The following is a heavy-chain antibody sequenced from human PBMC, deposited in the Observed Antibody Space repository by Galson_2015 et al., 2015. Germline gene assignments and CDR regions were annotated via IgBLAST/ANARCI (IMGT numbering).Heavy chain of an antibody. J-gene: IGHJ3*02. CDR3: ARVVRYCSGGGCYSSEAFDI. V-gene: IGHV3-74*01. D-gene: IGHD2-15*01. CDR2: INSDGSST. Sequence: SLRLSCAASGFTFSSYWMHWVRQAPGTGLVWVSRINSDGSSTTYADSVKGRFTVSRDTAKNTLYLQMNSLRAEDTAVYYCARVVRYCSGGGCYSSEAFDIWGQGTMVSVSS. CDR1: GFTFSSYW.